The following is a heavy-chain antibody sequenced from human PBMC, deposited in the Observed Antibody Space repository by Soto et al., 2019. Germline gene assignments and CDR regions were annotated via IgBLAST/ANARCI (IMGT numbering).Heavy chain of an antibody. D-gene: IGHD6-19*01. J-gene: IGHJ5*02. CDR3: ARGGQWPPTRHFDP. CDR1: GYIFTMYG. CDR2: ISAYNGNT. Sequence: GSVKVSCKTSGYIFTMYGISCVVRSAGQWLEWMGCISAYNGNTNYAQELQGRVTMTTDTSTSTAYMELRSLRSDDTAVYYCARGGQWPPTRHFDPWGQGTLVTVSS. V-gene: IGHV1-18*01.